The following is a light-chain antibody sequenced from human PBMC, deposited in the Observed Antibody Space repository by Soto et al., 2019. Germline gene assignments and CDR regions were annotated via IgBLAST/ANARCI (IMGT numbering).Light chain of an antibody. J-gene: IGKJ4*01. CDR3: QQSNNWPPLT. Sequence: EIVMTQSPVTLSVSPGERVTLSCRASQSVSSNLAWYQQTPGQPPRLLIYGVSTRATGVPARFSGSGSETDFSLTISSLQIEDFALYYCQQSNNWPPLTFGGGAKVDIK. CDR2: GVS. CDR1: QSVSSN. V-gene: IGKV3-15*01.